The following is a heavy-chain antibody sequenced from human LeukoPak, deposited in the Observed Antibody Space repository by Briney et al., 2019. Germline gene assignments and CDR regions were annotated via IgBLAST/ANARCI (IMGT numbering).Heavy chain of an antibody. CDR1: GGSISSNSYY. CDR2: IYYSGST. J-gene: IGHJ4*02. CDR3: ARTRYYYNSRSYGAPYYFDY. D-gene: IGHD3-10*01. Sequence: SEALPLTCAVSGGSISSNSYYWGWIRQPPGKGLEWIGSIYYSGSTYYNPSLKSRVTISVDTSKNQFSLKLSSVTAADTAVYYCARTRYYYNSRSYGAPYYFDYWGQGTLVTVSS. V-gene: IGHV4-39*01.